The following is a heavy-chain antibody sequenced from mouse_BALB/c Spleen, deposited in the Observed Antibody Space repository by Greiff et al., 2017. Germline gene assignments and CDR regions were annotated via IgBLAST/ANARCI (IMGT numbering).Heavy chain of an antibody. CDR3: ARWTTVHYYAMDY. J-gene: IGHJ4*01. CDR2: ISSGSSTI. D-gene: IGHD1-1*01. Sequence: EVQRVESGGGLVQPGGSRKLSCAASGFTFSSFGMHWVRQAPEKGLEWVAYISSGSSTIYYADTVKGRFTISRDNPKNTLFLQMTSLRSEDTAMYYCARWTTVHYYAMDYWGQGTSVTVSS. V-gene: IGHV5-17*02. CDR1: GFTFSSFG.